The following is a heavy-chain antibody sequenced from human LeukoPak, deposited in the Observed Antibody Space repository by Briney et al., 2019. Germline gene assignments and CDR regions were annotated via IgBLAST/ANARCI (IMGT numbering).Heavy chain of an antibody. CDR3: AKDQGVVGSYDA. V-gene: IGHV3-30*02. J-gene: IGHJ5*02. Sequence: HPGGSLRLSCADSGFTFSTYVMSWVRQAPGKGLEWVAFIQYDESLKCYLGSVKGRFATSRDNSKNTVYLQMNSLRVEDTAVYYCAKDQGVVGSYDAWGQGTLVTVSS. CDR1: GFTFSTYV. CDR2: IQYDESLK. D-gene: IGHD3-10*01.